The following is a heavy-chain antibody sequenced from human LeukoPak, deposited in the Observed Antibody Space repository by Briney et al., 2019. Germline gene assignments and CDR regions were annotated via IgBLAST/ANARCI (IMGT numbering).Heavy chain of an antibody. D-gene: IGHD4-17*01. J-gene: IGHJ4*02. Sequence: GGSLRLSCATSGFSVSSNYMSWVRQAPGKGVEWVSLIYSGASTYYADSVKGRFTISRDNSKNTLYLQMNSLRDEDTAVYYCARVYRDYYFDSWGQGTLVTVSS. CDR3: ARVYRDYYFDS. V-gene: IGHV3-53*01. CDR1: GFSVSSNY. CDR2: IYSGAST.